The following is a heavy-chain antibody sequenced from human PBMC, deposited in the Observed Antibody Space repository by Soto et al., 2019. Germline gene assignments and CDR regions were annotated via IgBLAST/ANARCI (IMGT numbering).Heavy chain of an antibody. CDR2: ISAYNGNT. D-gene: IGHD3-22*01. CDR3: AKRYYPLDY. CDR1: GYTFTSYA. J-gene: IGHJ4*02. Sequence: ASVKVSCKASGYTFTSYAMRWVRQAPGQGLEWMGWISAYNGNTNYAQKLQGRVTMTTDTSTSTAYMELRSLRSDDTAVYYCAKRYYPLDYWGQGTLVTVSS. V-gene: IGHV1-18*01.